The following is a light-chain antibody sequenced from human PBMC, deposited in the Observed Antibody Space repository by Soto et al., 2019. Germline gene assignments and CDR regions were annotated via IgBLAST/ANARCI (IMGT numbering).Light chain of an antibody. CDR1: SSEVGSYNL. J-gene: IGLJ3*02. CDR2: EGS. Sequence: QSALTQPASVSGSPGQSITISCTGTSSEVGSYNLVSWYQQHPGKAPKLMIYEGSKRPSGVSLRFSGSKSGNTASLTISGLQAEEEADYYCCSYAGSSTFWVFGGGTKLTVL. CDR3: CSYAGSSTFWV. V-gene: IGLV2-23*03.